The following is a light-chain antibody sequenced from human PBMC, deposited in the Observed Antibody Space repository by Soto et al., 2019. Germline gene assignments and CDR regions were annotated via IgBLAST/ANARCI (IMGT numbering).Light chain of an antibody. J-gene: IGLJ1*01. CDR1: SSNIGAGYD. Sequence: QSVLTQPPSVSGAPGQRVTISCTGSSSNIGAGYDVHWYQQLPGTAPKLLIYGNSNRPSGVPDRFSGSKSGTSASLAITGLQAEDEADYYCQSYDMSLNNHVFGTGTKVTV. V-gene: IGLV1-40*01. CDR2: GNS. CDR3: QSYDMSLNNHV.